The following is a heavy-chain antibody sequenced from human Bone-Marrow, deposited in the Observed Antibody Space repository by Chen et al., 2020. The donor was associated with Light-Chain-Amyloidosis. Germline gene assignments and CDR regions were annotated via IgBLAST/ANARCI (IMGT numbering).Heavy chain of an antibody. CDR1: GGTFSSYA. Sequence: QVQLVQSGAEVKKPGSSVKVSCKASGGTFSSYAINWVRQAPGQGLEWMGGIIPIFGTAKNAQHFQGRVTITADKSTVTAYMELSSLRSEDTAVYYCARGMPMDPYSSSSAFDDWGQGTLVTVSS. J-gene: IGHJ4*02. CDR3: ARGMPMDPYSSSSAFDD. D-gene: IGHD6-6*01. CDR2: IIPIFGTA. V-gene: IGHV1-69*06.